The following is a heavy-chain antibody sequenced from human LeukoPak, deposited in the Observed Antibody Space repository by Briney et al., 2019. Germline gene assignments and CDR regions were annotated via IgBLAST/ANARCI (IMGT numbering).Heavy chain of an antibody. V-gene: IGHV4-34*01. CDR2: IKHSGST. CDR3: ARGRLFDY. CDR1: GGSFSGYY. Sequence: SETLSLTCAVYGGSFSGYYWSWIRQPPGKGLEWIGEIKHSGSTNYNPSLKSRVTISVDTSKNQFSLKLSSVTAADTAVYYCARGRLFDYWGQGTLVTVSS. J-gene: IGHJ4*02.